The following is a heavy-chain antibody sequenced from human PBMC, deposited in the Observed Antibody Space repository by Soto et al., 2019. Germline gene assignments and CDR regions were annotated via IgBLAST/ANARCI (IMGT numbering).Heavy chain of an antibody. V-gene: IGHV6-1*01. CDR1: GVSVSTNSAT. CDR2: TYYRSKWYN. D-gene: IGHD2-8*01. Sequence: SQTLSLTCAISGVSVSTNSATSDWIRQSPSRGLEWLGRTYYRSKWYNDYAVSVKGRITINPDTSNNQLSLQLNSVTPADTAVYYCARLIGNSWLDSWGQGTLVTVSS. J-gene: IGHJ5*01. CDR3: ARLIGNSWLDS.